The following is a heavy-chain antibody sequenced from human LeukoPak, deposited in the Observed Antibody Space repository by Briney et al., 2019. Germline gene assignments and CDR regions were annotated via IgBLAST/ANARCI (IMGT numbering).Heavy chain of an antibody. Sequence: GGTLRLSCAASGFTLRNYDINWVRQAPGKGLEWVSVIRGSSGSTYYADSVKGRFTISRDDSKNTLYLQMNSLRAEDTAVYYCAKEREYSGYEPLPNDYWGQGTLVTVSS. J-gene: IGHJ4*02. D-gene: IGHD5-12*01. V-gene: IGHV3-23*01. CDR3: AKEREYSGYEPLPNDY. CDR2: IRGSSGST. CDR1: GFTLRNYD.